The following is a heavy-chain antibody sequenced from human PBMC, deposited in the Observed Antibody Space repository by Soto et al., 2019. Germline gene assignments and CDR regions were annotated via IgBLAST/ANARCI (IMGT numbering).Heavy chain of an antibody. CDR1: GGSISSGGYY. CDR2: IYYSGST. V-gene: IGHV4-31*03. J-gene: IGHJ3*02. CDR3: ARDSSPDAFDI. Sequence: SETLSLTCTVSGGSISSGGYYWSWIRQHPGKGLEWIGYIYYSGSTYYNPSLKSRVTISVDTSKNQFSLKLSSVTAADTAVYYCARDSSPDAFDIWGQGTMVTVSS. D-gene: IGHD6-13*01.